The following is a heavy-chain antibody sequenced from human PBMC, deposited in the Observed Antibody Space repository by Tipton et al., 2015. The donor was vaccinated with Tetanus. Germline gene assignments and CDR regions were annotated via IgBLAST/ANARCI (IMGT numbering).Heavy chain of an antibody. V-gene: IGHV3-21*01. CDR2: ISPRATYR. Sequence: GSLRLSCTASGFTFSSYGMHWVRQAPGKGLEWVSSISPRATYRYYADSVKGRFTISRDDAKNSLFLQMNSLRVEDTAVYFCARVHVVLTEPCDDWGQEILVSVSS. J-gene: IGHJ4*02. CDR3: ARVHVVLTEPCDD. CDR1: GFTFSSYG. D-gene: IGHD3-16*01.